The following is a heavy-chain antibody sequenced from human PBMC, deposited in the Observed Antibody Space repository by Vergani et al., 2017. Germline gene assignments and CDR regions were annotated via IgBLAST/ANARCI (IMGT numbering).Heavy chain of an antibody. CDR1: GFTFSSYG. V-gene: IGHV3-33*01. CDR3: AATAYYYDSSGYLVLDY. J-gene: IGHJ4*02. CDR2: IWYDGSNK. D-gene: IGHD3-22*01. Sequence: VQLVESGGGLVQPGRSLRLSCAASGFTFSSYGMHWVRQAPGKGLEWVAVIWYDGSNKYYADSVKGRFTISRDNSKNTLYLQMNSLRAEDTAVYYCAATAYYYDSSGYLVLDYWGQGTLVTVSS.